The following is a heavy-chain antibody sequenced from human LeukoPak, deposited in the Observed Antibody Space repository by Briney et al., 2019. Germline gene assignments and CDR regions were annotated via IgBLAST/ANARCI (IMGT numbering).Heavy chain of an antibody. CDR1: GYTFTGYY. CDR2: INPNSGGT. J-gene: IGHJ4*02. D-gene: IGHD3-10*01. Sequence: ASVKVSCKASGYTFTGYYMHWVRQAPGQGLEWMGWINPNSGGTNYAQKFQGRVSMTRDMSISTAYMELSRLRSDDTAVYYCARDPGLLWFGELSSFFDYWGQGTLVTVSS. V-gene: IGHV1-2*02. CDR3: ARDPGLLWFGELSSFFDY.